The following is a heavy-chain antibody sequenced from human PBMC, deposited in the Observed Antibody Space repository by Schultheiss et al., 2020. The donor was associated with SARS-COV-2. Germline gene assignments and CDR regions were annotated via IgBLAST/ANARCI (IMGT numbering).Heavy chain of an antibody. CDR3: ARLRGDYGDDYNWFDP. D-gene: IGHD4-17*01. Sequence: GGSLRLSCAASGFTFSSYAMHWVRQAPGKGLEWVTVISYDGSNKYYADSVKGRFTISRDNAKNTLYLQMNSLRAEDTAVYYCARLRGDYGDDYNWFDPWGQGTLVTVSS. CDR1: GFTFSSYA. V-gene: IGHV3-30*04. CDR2: ISYDGSNK. J-gene: IGHJ5*02.